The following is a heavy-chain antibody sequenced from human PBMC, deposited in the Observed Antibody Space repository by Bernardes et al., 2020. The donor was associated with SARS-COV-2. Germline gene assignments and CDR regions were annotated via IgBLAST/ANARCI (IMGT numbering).Heavy chain of an antibody. D-gene: IGHD3-3*01. CDR1: GGSISSYY. CDR2: IYYSGST. CDR3: ARVRRNITIFGVVIIDAFDI. J-gene: IGHJ3*02. Sequence: AQALSLTCTVSGGSISSYYWSWLRQPPGKGLEWIGYIYYSGSTNYNPSLKSRVTISVDTSKNQFSLKLSSVTAADTAVYYCARVRRNITIFGVVIIDAFDIWGQGTMVTVSS. V-gene: IGHV4-59*01.